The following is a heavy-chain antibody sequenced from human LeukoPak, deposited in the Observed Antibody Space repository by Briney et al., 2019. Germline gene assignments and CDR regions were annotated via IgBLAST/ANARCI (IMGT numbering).Heavy chain of an antibody. CDR3: ARHSPYYYGSGSYYFDY. Sequence: TLSLTCTVSGGSISSYYWSWIRQPPGKGLEWIGYIYYSGSTNYNPSLKSRVTISVDTSKNQFSLKLSSVTAADTAVYYCARHSPYYYGSGSYYFDYGGQGTLVTVSS. CDR1: GGSISSYY. J-gene: IGHJ4*02. D-gene: IGHD3-10*01. V-gene: IGHV4-59*08. CDR2: IYYSGST.